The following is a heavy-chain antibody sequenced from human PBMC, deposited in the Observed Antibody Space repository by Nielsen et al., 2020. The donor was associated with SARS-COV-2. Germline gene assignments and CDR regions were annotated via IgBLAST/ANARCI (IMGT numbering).Heavy chain of an antibody. CDR2: ISSSSSYI. CDR1: GFTFSSYS. CDR3: ASQPDRFDP. V-gene: IGHV3-21*01. Sequence: RGSLRLSCAASGFTFSSYSMNWVRQAPGKGLEWVSSISSSSSYIYYADSVKGRFTISRDNAKNSLYLQMNSLRAEDTAVYYCASQPDRFDPWGQGTLVTVSS. D-gene: IGHD1-14*01. J-gene: IGHJ5*02.